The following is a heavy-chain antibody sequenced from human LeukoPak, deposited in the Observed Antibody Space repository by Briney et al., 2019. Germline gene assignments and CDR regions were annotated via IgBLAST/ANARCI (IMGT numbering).Heavy chain of an antibody. CDR3: ARGLSTHYYYYGMDV. J-gene: IGHJ6*02. V-gene: IGHV4-34*01. CDR2: INHSGST. Sequence: SETLSLTCAVYGGSFSGYYWSWIRQPPGKGLEWIGEINHSGSTHYNPSLKSRVTISVDTSKNQFSLKLSSVTAADTAVYYCARGLSTHYYYYGMDVWGQGTTVTVSS. CDR1: GGSFSGYY.